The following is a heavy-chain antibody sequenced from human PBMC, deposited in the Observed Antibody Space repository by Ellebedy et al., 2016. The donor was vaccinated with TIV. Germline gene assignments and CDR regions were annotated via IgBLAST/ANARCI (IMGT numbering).Heavy chain of an antibody. CDR1: GFTFSSYN. CDR2: ISGSSGHT. Sequence: GESLKISCVGSGFTFSSYNMHWVRQAPGMGLEWVSAISGSSGHTYYADSVKGRFTISRDNSKNTLYLQMNSLRADDTAIYYCAKGAYLNWFDPWGQGTLVTVSS. CDR3: AKGAYLNWFDP. V-gene: IGHV3-23*01. J-gene: IGHJ5*02.